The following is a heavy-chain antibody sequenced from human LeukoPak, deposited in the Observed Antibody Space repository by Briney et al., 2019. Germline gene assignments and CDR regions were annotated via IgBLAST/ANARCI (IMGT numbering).Heavy chain of an antibody. Sequence: PGGSLRLSCAASGFTISNYWMSWVRKAPGKGLEWLAIISHDESERYYVDSVQGRFTISSDNAKNYLYLQMNSLRADDTAVYYFERDQGSMILLRTTIWLFDLWGRGTLVTVSS. D-gene: IGHD2/OR15-2a*01. CDR2: ISHDESER. CDR3: ERDQGSMILLRTTIWLFDL. J-gene: IGHJ2*01. V-gene: IGHV3-7*01. CDR1: GFTISNYW.